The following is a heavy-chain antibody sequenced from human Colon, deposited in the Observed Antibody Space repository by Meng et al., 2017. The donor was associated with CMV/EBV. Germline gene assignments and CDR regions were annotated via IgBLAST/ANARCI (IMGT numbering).Heavy chain of an antibody. V-gene: IGHV4-39*02. CDR2: INPSGNT. CDR3: ARDRQLYI. J-gene: IGHJ3*02. Sequence: GSLRLSCTVSGASISSSSVYWAWIRQTPGRGLEWIGSINPSGNTYRNPSLWGRVTMSVDNAKNSLYLQMNSLRAEDTAVYYCARDRQLYIWGQGTMVTVSS. D-gene: IGHD6-13*01. CDR1: GASISSSSVY.